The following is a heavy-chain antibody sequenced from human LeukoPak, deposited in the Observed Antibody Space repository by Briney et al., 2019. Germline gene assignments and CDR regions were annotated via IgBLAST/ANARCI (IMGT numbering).Heavy chain of an antibody. CDR1: GFTFSDYY. J-gene: IGHJ4*02. D-gene: IGHD5-18*01. Sequence: GGSLRLSCAASGFTFSDYYMSWIRQAPGKGLEWVSYISSSGSTIYYADSVKGRFTISRDNAKNSLYLQMNSLRAEDTALYYCAKARGYSYGPFDYWGQGTLVTVSS. CDR3: AKARGYSYGPFDY. CDR2: ISSSGSTI. V-gene: IGHV3-11*01.